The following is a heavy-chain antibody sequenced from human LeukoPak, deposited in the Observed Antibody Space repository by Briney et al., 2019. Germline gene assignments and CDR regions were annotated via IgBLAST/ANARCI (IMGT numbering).Heavy chain of an antibody. D-gene: IGHD3-10*01. CDR3: ARDFHSGVRGVILKYFDY. Sequence: PGGSLRLSCAASGFTFSSYSMNWVRQAPGKGLEWDSSISSSSSYIYYADSVKGRFTISRDNAKNSLYLQMNSLRAEDTAVYYCARDFHSGVRGVILKYFDYWGQGTLVTVSS. CDR1: GFTFSSYS. CDR2: ISSSSSYI. J-gene: IGHJ4*02. V-gene: IGHV3-21*01.